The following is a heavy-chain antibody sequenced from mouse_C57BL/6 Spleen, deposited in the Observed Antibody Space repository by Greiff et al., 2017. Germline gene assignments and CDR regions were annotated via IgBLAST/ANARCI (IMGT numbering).Heavy chain of an antibody. CDR1: GFSLTSYG. D-gene: IGHD2-4*01. CDR3: AKTYDYDDGDYYAMDY. CDR2: IWSGGST. V-gene: IGHV2-4*01. J-gene: IGHJ4*01. Sequence: VKLQESGPGLVQPSQSLSITCTVSGFSLTSYGVHWVRQPPGKGLEWLGVIWSGGSTDSNAAFISRLSISKDNSKSQVFFKMNSLQADDTAIYYCAKTYDYDDGDYYAMDYWGQGTSVTVSS.